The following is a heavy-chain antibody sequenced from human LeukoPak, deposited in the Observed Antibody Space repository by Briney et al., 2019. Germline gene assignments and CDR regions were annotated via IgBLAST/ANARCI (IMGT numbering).Heavy chain of an antibody. CDR2: TRQDESEK. V-gene: IGHV3-7*05. Sequence: GGSLRLSCGASGFTCRNYWMSWVRQAPGKGLERVAHTRQDESEKDYVDSVKGRFTISRDNDKHSLYLQMNSLRAEYTAVYFCARVRGRSTNSDFDLWGPGTLVTVSS. J-gene: IGHJ4*02. CDR3: ARVRGRSTNSDFDL. D-gene: IGHD1-1*01. CDR1: GFTCRNYW.